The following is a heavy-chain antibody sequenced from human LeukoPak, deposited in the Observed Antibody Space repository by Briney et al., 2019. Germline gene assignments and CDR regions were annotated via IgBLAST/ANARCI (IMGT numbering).Heavy chain of an antibody. J-gene: IGHJ3*01. CDR1: GFTFSYNA. V-gene: IGHV3-23*01. Sequence: GGSLRLSCVASGFTFSYNAMAWVRQAPGKGLEWVSGILGSGDSTYYADAVKGRFTISRDNSKNTLYLQMSTLRAEDTAIYYCAKSWDAFDFWGQGTMVTVSS. CDR2: ILGSGDST. D-gene: IGHD3-10*01. CDR3: AKSWDAFDF.